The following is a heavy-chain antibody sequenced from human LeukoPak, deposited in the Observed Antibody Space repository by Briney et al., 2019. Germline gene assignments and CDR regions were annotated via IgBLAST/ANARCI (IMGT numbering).Heavy chain of an antibody. J-gene: IGHJ4*02. V-gene: IGHV3-11*01. CDR1: GFTFSDYY. CDR2: ISSSGSTI. CDR3: ARRGSYFVYQLLFDY. Sequence: GGSLRLSCAASGFTFSDYYMSWIRQAPGKGLEWVSYISSSGSTIYYADSVKGRFTISRDNAKNSLYLQMNSLRAEDTAVYYCARRGSYFVYQLLFDYWGQGTLVTVSS. D-gene: IGHD2-2*01.